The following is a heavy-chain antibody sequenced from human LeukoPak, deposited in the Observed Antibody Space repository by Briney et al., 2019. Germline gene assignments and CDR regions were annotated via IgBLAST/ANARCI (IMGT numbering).Heavy chain of an antibody. CDR3: GVPLYSSSWYLFDY. Sequence: PGGSLRLSCAASGFPFSNYALHWIRQAPGKGLEWVAVVSDDGNRQIYADFVKGRFTVSRDNSKNTLYLQMNSLRAEDTAVYYCGVPLYSSSWYLFDYSGQGTLVTVSS. D-gene: IGHD6-13*01. CDR2: VSDDGNRQ. J-gene: IGHJ4*02. V-gene: IGHV3-30-3*01. CDR1: GFPFSNYA.